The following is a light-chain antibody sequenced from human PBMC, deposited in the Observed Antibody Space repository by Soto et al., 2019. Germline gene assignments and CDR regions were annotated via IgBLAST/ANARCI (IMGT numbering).Light chain of an antibody. CDR2: RDN. J-gene: IGLJ1*01. CDR3: AAWDDSLNAYV. V-gene: IGLV1-44*01. Sequence: QTVVTQPPSASGTPGQRVTISCSGSSSNIGTNLVNWYQQLPGTAPKLLIYRDNQRPSGVPDRFSGSKSGTSASLAISGLQSEDEAEYYCAAWDDSLNAYVFGTGTKLTVL. CDR1: SSNIGTNL.